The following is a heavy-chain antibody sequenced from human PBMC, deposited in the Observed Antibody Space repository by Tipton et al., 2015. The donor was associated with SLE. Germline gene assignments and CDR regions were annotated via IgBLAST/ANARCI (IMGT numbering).Heavy chain of an antibody. CDR1: GGSISSSTYY. V-gene: IGHV4-39*01. Sequence: TLSLTCTVPGGSISSSTYYWGWIRQPPGKGLEWIGSIYYSGSTYYNPSLKSRVTISVDTSKNQFSLKLSSVTAADTAVYYCARQPLGTVAGLDYWGQGTLVTVSS. CDR2: IYYSGST. J-gene: IGHJ4*02. CDR3: ARQPLGTVAGLDY. D-gene: IGHD6-19*01.